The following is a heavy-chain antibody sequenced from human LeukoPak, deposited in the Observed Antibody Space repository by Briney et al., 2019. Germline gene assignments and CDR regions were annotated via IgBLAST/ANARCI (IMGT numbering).Heavy chain of an antibody. CDR2: IRSKADGGTT. CDR1: GFTISIHH. D-gene: IGHD1-26*01. V-gene: IGHV3-15*01. Sequence: GGSLRLSCSASGFTISIHHMHWVRQAPGKGLEWVGRIRSKADGGTTDYAAPLKGRFTISRDDSKNTLYLQMNSLKTEDTAVYYCTAGSYGRSARWGQGTLVTVSS. J-gene: IGHJ4*02. CDR3: TAGSYGRSAR.